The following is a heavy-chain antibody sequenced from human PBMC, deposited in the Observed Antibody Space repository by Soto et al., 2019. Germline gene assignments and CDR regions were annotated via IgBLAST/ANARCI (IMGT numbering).Heavy chain of an antibody. CDR2: INPDGGGT. Sequence: QVQLVQSGAEVKKPGASVKVSCKASGYTFTSYYMHWVRLAPGQGLEWMGIINPDGGGTSYAKQFQGRVIMTRDTSTSTVYMEMSSLRSEDTAVYYCAVGGNYLGMDVWGQGTTVTVSS. V-gene: IGHV1-46*01. CDR3: AVGGNYLGMDV. J-gene: IGHJ6*02. CDR1: GYTFTSYY.